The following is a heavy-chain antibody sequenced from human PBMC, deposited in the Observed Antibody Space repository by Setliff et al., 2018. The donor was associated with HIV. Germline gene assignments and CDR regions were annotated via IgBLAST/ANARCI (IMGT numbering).Heavy chain of an antibody. CDR1: GFTFSSYG. J-gene: IGHJ4*02. Sequence: GGSLRLSCAASGFTFSSYGMHWVRQAPGKGLEWVAVIRSDGSNKYYADSVKGRFTISRDNSKNTLYLQMNSLRAEDTAVYYCAKESPRAGYSVFDYWGQGTLVTVSS. CDR3: AKESPRAGYSVFDY. D-gene: IGHD5-18*01. V-gene: IGHV3-30*02. CDR2: IRSDGSNK.